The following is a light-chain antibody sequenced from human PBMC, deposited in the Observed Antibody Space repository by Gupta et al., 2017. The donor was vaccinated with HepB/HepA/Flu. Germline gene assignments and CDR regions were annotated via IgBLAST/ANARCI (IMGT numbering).Light chain of an antibody. J-gene: IGLJ2*01. CDR2: KDS. CDR3: QSADSSGTSVL. V-gene: IGLV3-25*03. Sequence: SYELTQPPSVSVSPGQTARITCSGDALPKQYAYWYQQKPGQAPVLVIYKDSERPSGIPERFSGASSGTTVTLTSSGVQAEDEADYYCQSADSSGTSVLFGGGTKLTVL. CDR1: ALPKQY.